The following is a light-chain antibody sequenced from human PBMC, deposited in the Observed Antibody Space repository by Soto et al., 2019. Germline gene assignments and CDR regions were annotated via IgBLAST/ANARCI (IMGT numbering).Light chain of an antibody. Sequence: EIVLTQSPGTLSLSPGERDTLSCRASQSVSSTFFAWYQKKPGQDFRLLIYAAASRATGISDRFSGSGSGTDFTLTISRLEPEDFAVYYCQQYGTSPPTFGQGTKLENK. CDR1: QSVSSTF. CDR3: QQYGTSPPT. CDR2: AAA. V-gene: IGKV3-20*01. J-gene: IGKJ2*01.